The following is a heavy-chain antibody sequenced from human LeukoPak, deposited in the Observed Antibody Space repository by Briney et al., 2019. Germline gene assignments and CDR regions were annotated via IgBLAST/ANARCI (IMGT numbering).Heavy chain of an antibody. CDR3: ARNASELMYRYDGSGHDLQQRFNWFDP. Sequence: PSETLSLTCTVSGDSLSSSSDYWVCIRQPPGKGLEWIGSVYYSGSTHYNPSLKSRVTISVDTSKNQFSLKLTSVTATDTAVYYCARNASELMYRYDGSGHDLQQRFNWFDPWGQGALVTVSS. V-gene: IGHV4-39*01. J-gene: IGHJ5*02. CDR1: GDSLSSSSDY. CDR2: VYYSGST. D-gene: IGHD3-22*01.